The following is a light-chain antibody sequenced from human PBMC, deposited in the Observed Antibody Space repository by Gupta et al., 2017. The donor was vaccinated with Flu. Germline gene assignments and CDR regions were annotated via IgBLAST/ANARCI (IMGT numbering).Light chain of an antibody. CDR3: QVWDSSSDHPVV. J-gene: IGLJ2*01. Sequence: KTARITCGGNNIGSKSVHCYQQKPGQAPVLFVYDDSDRPSGIPERFSGSNSGNTATLTISRVEAGDEADYYCQVWDSSSDHPVVFGGGTKLTVL. CDR1: NIGSKS. CDR2: DDS. V-gene: IGLV3-21*03.